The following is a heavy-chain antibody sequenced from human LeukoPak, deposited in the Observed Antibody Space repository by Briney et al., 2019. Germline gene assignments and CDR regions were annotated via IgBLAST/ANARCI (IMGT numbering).Heavy chain of an antibody. CDR3: AKEYSGYDFDY. Sequence: GGSPRLSCAASGFTLRSYDMSWVRQAPGKGLEWVAATSGSGVNSYYADSVRGRFTISRDNSQNTLYLQMDSLRAEDMALYYCAKEYSGYDFDYWGQGTLVTVSS. J-gene: IGHJ4*02. CDR2: TSGSGVNS. V-gene: IGHV3-23*01. D-gene: IGHD5-12*01. CDR1: GFTLRSYD.